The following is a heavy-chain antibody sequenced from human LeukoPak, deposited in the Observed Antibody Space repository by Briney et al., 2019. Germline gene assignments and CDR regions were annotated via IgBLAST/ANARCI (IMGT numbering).Heavy chain of an antibody. CDR3: ARNSGYYDFWSGYPSSPFFDY. D-gene: IGHD3-3*01. Sequence: PSETLSLTCTVSGGSISSYYWSWIRQPPGKGLEWIGYIYYSGSTNYNPSLKSRVTISVDTSKNQFSLKLSSVTAVDTAVYYCARNSGYYDFWSGYPSSPFFDYWGQGTLVTVSS. CDR2: IYYSGST. V-gene: IGHV4-59*12. J-gene: IGHJ4*02. CDR1: GGSISSYY.